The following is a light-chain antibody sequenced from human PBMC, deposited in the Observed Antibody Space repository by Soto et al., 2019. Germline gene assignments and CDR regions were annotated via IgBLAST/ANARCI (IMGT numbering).Light chain of an antibody. Sequence: QPVLTQPRSVSGSPGQSVTISCTGTSSDVGAYNYVPWYQQHPGKAPKLMIYHVSKRPSGVPDRFSGSKSGNAASLTISGLQAEDEADYYCCTDAGTYKVFGTGTKLTVL. V-gene: IGLV2-11*01. CDR2: HVS. J-gene: IGLJ1*01. CDR1: SSDVGAYNY. CDR3: CTDAGTYKV.